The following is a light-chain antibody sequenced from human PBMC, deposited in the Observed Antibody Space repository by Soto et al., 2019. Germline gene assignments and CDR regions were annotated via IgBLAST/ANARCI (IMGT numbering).Light chain of an antibody. CDR1: QSISGW. CDR2: DAS. CDR3: QQYNSYPYT. V-gene: IGKV1-5*01. J-gene: IGKJ2*01. Sequence: DIQMTQSPFTLSASVGDTVSITCRASQSISGWMAWYQQKPGKVPKLLIFDASSLESGVPSRFSGSGSGTIFTLTISGLQPGDFATYYCQQYNSYPYTFGQGTKLEIK.